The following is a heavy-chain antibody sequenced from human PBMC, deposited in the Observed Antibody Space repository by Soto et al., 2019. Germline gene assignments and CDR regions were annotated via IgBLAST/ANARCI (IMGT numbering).Heavy chain of an antibody. Sequence: GGSLRLSCAASGITFSDYGMHWVRQAPGEGLEWVAGVWKDGSNRYYVDSVKGRFTISRDNSKNTLYLQMNSLRDEDTAVYYCAKVPRGSNFGYYNFWGQGTLVTVSS. J-gene: IGHJ4*02. CDR3: AKVPRGSNFGYYNF. D-gene: IGHD5-18*01. CDR2: VWKDGSNR. CDR1: GITFSDYG. V-gene: IGHV3-30*02.